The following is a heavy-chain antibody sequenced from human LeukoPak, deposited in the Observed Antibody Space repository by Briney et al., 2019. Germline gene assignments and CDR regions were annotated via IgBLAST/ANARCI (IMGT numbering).Heavy chain of an antibody. V-gene: IGHV3-30*02. D-gene: IGHD4-17*01. J-gene: IGHJ6*03. CDR1: GFTFSTYC. CDR2: IRYDGTNK. Sequence: PGGSLRLSCAASGFTFSTYCIHWVRQAPGKGLEWVAFIRYDGTNKVYADSVKCRFTICRDNSKNLLYLQMNSLRAEDTAVYHCAKDRDYGDYPSAYYYYMDVWGKGTTVTVSS. CDR3: AKDRDYGDYPSAYYYYMDV.